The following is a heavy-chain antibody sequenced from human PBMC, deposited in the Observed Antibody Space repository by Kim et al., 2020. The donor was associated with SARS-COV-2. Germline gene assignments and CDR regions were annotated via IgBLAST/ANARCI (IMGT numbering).Heavy chain of an antibody. Sequence: KSYAQKYKDRVTMTGDTSTSTVYMELSSLRSEDTAVYYCARDGSDAVLDYWGQGTLVTVSS. CDR3: ARDGSDAVLDY. J-gene: IGHJ4*02. D-gene: IGHD1-26*01. V-gene: IGHV1-46*01. CDR2: K.